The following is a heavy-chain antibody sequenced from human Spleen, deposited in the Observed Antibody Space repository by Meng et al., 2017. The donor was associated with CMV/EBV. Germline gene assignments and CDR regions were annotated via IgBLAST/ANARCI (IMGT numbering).Heavy chain of an antibody. CDR1: GVTFSSYA. Sequence: SLKISCAASGVTFSSYALHWVRQAPGKGLEWEAVISYDGSNKYYADSVKGRLTISRDNSKNTLYLQMNSLRAEDTAVYYCARVVGDYDYYYYGMDVWGQGTTVTVSS. CDR3: ARVVGDYDYYYYGMDV. J-gene: IGHJ6*02. V-gene: IGHV3-30-3*01. CDR2: ISYDGSNK. D-gene: IGHD4-17*01.